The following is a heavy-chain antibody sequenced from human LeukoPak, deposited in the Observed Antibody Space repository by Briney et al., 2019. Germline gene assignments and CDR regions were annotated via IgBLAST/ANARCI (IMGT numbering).Heavy chain of an antibody. CDR2: MNPNSGNT. D-gene: IGHD1-26*01. CDR3: GRGDSGSYEFDY. V-gene: IGHV1-8*01. CDR1: GYTFFSYD. J-gene: IGHJ4*02. Sequence: ASVKVSCKASGYTFFSYDINWVRQATGQGLEWMGWMNPNSGNTGYAQKVQGRGNMTRNTSINTGYMELSSLRSEDTAVYYCGRGDSGSYEFDYWGQGTLVTVSS.